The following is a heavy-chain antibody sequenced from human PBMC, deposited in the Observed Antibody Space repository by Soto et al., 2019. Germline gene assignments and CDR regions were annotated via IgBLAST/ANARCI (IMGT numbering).Heavy chain of an antibody. CDR2: IIPIFGTA. Sequence: SVKLSCKTAVCGNSVDPGSCGLQNTRQGLEWMGGIIPIFGTANYAQKFQGRVTITADESTSTAYMELSSLRSEDTAVYYCARAKEEGLRYYYSGLDIWGQGTTVTVS. CDR1: VCGNSVDP. J-gene: IGHJ6*02. V-gene: IGHV1-69*01. CDR3: ARAKEEGLRYYYSGLDI. D-gene: IGHD3-16*01.